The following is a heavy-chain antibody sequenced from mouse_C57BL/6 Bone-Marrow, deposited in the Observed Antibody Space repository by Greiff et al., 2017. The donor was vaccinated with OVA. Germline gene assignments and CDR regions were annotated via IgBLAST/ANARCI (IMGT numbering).Heavy chain of an antibody. Sequence: EVHLVESGEGLVKPGGSLKLSCAASGFTFSSYAMSWVRQTPEKRLEWVAYISSGGDYIYYADTVKGRFTISRDNARNTLSLQMSSLKAEDTAMYYCTRAGYYGYVYDWGQGTTLTVAS. CDR2: ISSGGDYI. V-gene: IGHV5-9-1*02. J-gene: IGHJ2*01. CDR3: TRAGYYGYVYD. D-gene: IGHD1-1*01. CDR1: GFTFSSYA.